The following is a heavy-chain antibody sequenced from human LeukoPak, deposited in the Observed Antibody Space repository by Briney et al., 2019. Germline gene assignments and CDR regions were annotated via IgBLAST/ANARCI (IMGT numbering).Heavy chain of an antibody. J-gene: IGHJ4*02. CDR3: ASQGERSSYYDSPRY. CDR2: INHSGST. V-gene: IGHV4-34*01. D-gene: IGHD3-22*01. CDR1: GGSFSGYY. Sequence: PSETLSLTCAVYGGSFSGYYWSWIRQPPGKGLEWIGEINHSGSTNYNPSPKGRVTISVDTSKNQFSLKLSSVTAADTAVYYCASQGERSSYYDSPRYWGQGTLVTVSS.